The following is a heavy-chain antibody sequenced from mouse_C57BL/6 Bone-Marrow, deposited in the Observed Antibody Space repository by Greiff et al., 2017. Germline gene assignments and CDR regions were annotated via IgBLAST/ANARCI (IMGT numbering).Heavy chain of an antibody. CDR3: ARGVCYAMDY. CDR2: ISSGSSTI. J-gene: IGHJ4*01. V-gene: IGHV5-17*01. Sequence: DVHLVESGGGLVKPGGSLKLSCAASGFTFSDYGMHWVRQAPEKGLEWVAYISSGSSTIYYADTVKGRFTISSDNAKNTLFLQMTSLRSEDTAMYYCARGVCYAMDYWGQGTSVTVSS. CDR1: GFTFSDYG.